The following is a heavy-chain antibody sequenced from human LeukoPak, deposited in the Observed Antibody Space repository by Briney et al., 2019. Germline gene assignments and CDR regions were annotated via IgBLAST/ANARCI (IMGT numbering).Heavy chain of an antibody. CDR3: ATVGSSWYGWFDP. D-gene: IGHD6-13*01. V-gene: IGHV3-53*01. CDR2: IYSGGST. CDR1: GFTVSSNY. J-gene: IGHJ5*02. Sequence: GGSLRLSCAASGFTVSSNYMSWVRQAPGKGLEWVSVIYSGGSTYYADSVKGRFTISRDNSKNTLYLQMNSLRAEDTAVYYCATVGSSWYGWFDPWGQGTLVTVSS.